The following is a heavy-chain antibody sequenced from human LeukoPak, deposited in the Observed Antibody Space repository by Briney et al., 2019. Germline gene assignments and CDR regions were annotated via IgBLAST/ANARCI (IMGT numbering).Heavy chain of an antibody. J-gene: IGHJ6*04. V-gene: IGHV1-18*01. Sequence: ASVKVSCKASGYTFTSYGISWVRQAPGQGLEWMGWISAYNGNTNYAQKLQGRVTMTRNTSIGTAYMELSGLTSEDTAVYYCARGIYYGSGSGDVWGKGTTVTISS. D-gene: IGHD3-10*01. CDR1: GYTFTSYG. CDR3: ARGIYYGSGSGDV. CDR2: ISAYNGNT.